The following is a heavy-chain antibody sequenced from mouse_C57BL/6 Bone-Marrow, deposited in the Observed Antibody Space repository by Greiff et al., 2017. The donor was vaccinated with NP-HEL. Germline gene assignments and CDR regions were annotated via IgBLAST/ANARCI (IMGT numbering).Heavy chain of an antibody. CDR1: GYTFTSYW. D-gene: IGHD2-2*01. CDR2: IHPNSGST. Sequence: QVQLQQPGAELVKPGASVKLSCKASGYTFTSYWMHWVKQRPGQGLEWIGMIHPNSGSTNYNEKFKSKATLTVDKSSSTAYMQLSSLTSEDSAVYDCARGRRYGYLAWFAYWGQGTLVTVSA. CDR3: ARGRRYGYLAWFAY. J-gene: IGHJ3*01. V-gene: IGHV1-64*01.